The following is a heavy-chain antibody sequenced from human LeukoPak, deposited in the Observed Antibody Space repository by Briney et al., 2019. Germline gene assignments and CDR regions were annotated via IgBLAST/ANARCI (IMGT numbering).Heavy chain of an antibody. Sequence: GGPLRLSCGASGFTFSRTWMHWVRQAPGKGLERVSYISGSSSTVYYADSVKGRFTISRDNAKNSLYLQMNSLRAEDTAVYYCARDSSSWYYWGQGTLVTVSS. CDR3: ARDSSSWYY. D-gene: IGHD6-13*01. J-gene: IGHJ4*02. CDR1: GFTFSRTW. V-gene: IGHV3-48*01. CDR2: ISGSSSTV.